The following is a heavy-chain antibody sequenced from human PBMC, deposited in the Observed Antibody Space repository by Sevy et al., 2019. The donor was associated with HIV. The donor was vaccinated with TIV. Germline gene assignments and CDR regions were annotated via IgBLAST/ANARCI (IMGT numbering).Heavy chain of an antibody. CDR2: INHSGST. V-gene: IGHV4-34*01. CDR3: ARYRSGWVLDY. J-gene: IGHJ4*02. D-gene: IGHD6-19*01. Sequence: SETLSLTCAVYGGSFSGYYWSWIRQPPGEGLEWIGEINHSGSTNYNPSLKSRVTISVDTSKNQFSLKLSSVTAADTAVYYCARYRSGWVLDYWGQGTLVTVSS. CDR1: GGSFSGYY.